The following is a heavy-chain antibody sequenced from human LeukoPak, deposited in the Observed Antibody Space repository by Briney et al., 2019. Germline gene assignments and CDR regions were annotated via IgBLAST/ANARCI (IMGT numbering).Heavy chain of an antibody. CDR2: VVGNGGTT. CDR1: GFTFTTYT. CDR3: ARGEEKATITGLDS. D-gene: IGHD5-24*01. Sequence: GGSLRLSCAASGFTFTTYTIHWVRQAPGKGLEYVSAVVGNGGTTYYANSVKGRFTISRDNSKNTVYLQMGSLRAEDTAVYYCARGEEKATITGLDSWGQGTLVTVSS. V-gene: IGHV3-64*01. J-gene: IGHJ4*02.